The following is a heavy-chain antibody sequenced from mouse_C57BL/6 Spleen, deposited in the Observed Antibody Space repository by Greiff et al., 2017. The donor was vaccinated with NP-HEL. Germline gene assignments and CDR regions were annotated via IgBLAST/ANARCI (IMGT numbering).Heavy chain of an antibody. CDR2: ISSGGSYT. CDR3: ARLYEGGAMDY. J-gene: IGHJ4*01. Sequence: EVMLVESGGDLVKPGGSLKLSCAASGFTFSSYGMSWVRQTPDKRLEWVATISSGGSYTYYPDSVKGRFTISRDNAKNTLYLQMSSLKSEDTAMYYCARLYEGGAMDYWGQGTSVTVSS. D-gene: IGHD1-1*01. CDR1: GFTFSSYG. V-gene: IGHV5-6*02.